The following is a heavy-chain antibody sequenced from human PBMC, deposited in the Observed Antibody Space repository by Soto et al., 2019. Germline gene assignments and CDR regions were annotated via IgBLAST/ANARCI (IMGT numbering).Heavy chain of an antibody. CDR3: AREEGNGYNYGLYS. CDR2: ITSSGGT. Sequence: EVQLVESGGGLVQPGGSLRLSCAASGFIVSSNYISWVRQAPGKGLEWVSVITSSGGTYYSDSVKGRFIISRDGSKNTDDLQMNSLRAEDTAVYYCAREEGNGYNYGLYSWGQGTLVTISS. V-gene: IGHV3-66*01. J-gene: IGHJ4*02. CDR1: GFIVSSNY. D-gene: IGHD5-12*01.